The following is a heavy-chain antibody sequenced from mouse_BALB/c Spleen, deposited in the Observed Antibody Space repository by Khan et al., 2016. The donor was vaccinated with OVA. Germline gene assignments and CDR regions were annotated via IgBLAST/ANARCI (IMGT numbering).Heavy chain of an antibody. CDR3: APVGTYYVSCAY. J-gene: IGHJ3*01. CDR1: GYTFTSYV. CDR2: IYPFNDDT. V-gene: IGHV1S136*01. Sequence: EVQLQQSGPELVKPGASVKMSCKASGYTFTSYVMHWVKQKPGLGLEWIGYIYPFNDDTKYNEKFKGKATLTTDKSSSTAYMELTSLTSEDSAGYYCAPVGTYYVSCAYWGQGTLVTVSA. D-gene: IGHD1-1*01.